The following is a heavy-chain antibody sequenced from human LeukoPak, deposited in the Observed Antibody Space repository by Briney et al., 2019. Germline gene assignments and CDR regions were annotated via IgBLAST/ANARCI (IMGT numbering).Heavy chain of an antibody. D-gene: IGHD5-12*01. V-gene: IGHV1-69*04. CDR1: GGTFSTYA. J-gene: IGHJ3*02. CDR2: IIPILDIS. CDR3: ARVAMNPYEPNNAFDM. Sequence: ASVKVSCKASGGTFSTYAISWVRQAPGQGLEWMGRIIPILDISNYAQKFQGRVTITADKSTSTAYMELSSLRSEDTAVYYCARVAMNPYEPNNAFDMWGQGTMVTVSS.